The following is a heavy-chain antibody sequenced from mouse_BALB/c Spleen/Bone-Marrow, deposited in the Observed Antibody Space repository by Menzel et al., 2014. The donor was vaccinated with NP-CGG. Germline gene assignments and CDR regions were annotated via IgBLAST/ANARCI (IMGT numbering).Heavy chain of an antibody. V-gene: IGHV14-3*02. J-gene: IGHJ2*01. CDR1: GFNIKDTY. CDR3: AYGSSYDYFDY. Sequence: EVMLVESGAELVKSGASVKLSCTASGFNIKDTYMHWVKQRPEQGLEWIGRIDPANGNTKYDPKFQGKATITADTSSNTAYLQLSSLTSEDTAVYYCAYGSSYDYFDYWGQGTTLTVSS. CDR2: IDPANGNT. D-gene: IGHD1-1*01.